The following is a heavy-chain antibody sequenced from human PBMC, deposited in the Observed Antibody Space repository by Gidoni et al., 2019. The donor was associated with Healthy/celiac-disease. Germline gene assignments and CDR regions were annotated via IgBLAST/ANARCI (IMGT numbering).Heavy chain of an antibody. CDR1: GFTFSSYG. D-gene: IGHD3-16*01. V-gene: IGHV3-30*18. CDR3: AKDLGWAILGAFDI. Sequence: QVQLVESGGGVVQPGRSLRRSCAASGFTFSSYGMHWVRQAPGQGLEWVAVTSYDGSNKYYADSVKGRFTISRDNSKNTLYLQMNSLRAEDTAVYYCAKDLGWAILGAFDIWGQGTMVTVSS. CDR2: TSYDGSNK. J-gene: IGHJ3*02.